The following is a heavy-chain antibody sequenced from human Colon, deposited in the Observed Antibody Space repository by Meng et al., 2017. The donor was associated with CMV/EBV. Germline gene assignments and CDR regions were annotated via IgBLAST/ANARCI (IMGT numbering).Heavy chain of an antibody. CDR1: GYSGYY. CDR3: ARVVADSFGMDV. D-gene: IGHD5-12*01. Sequence: ASVMISCKTYGYSGYYVHWVRQTPGRGLEWMGWFNLDSDSTKYAQKFQGRVSMTRDTAISSVYLELSRLRSDDTAVYYCARVVADSFGMDVWGQGTTVTVSS. V-gene: IGHV1-2*02. CDR2: FNLDSDST. J-gene: IGHJ6*02.